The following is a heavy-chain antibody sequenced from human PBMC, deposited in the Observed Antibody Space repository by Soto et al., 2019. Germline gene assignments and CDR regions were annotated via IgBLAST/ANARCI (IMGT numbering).Heavy chain of an antibody. Sequence: GASVKVSCKASGYTFTSYYMHWVRRAPGQGLEWMGIINPSGGSTSYAQKFQGRVTMTRDTSTSTVYMELSSLRSEDTAVYYCARDRGCSGGSCYSTTPAHLDYWGQGTLVTVSS. V-gene: IGHV1-46*01. CDR1: GYTFTSYY. J-gene: IGHJ4*02. CDR3: ARDRGCSGGSCYSTTPAHLDY. CDR2: INPSGGST. D-gene: IGHD2-15*01.